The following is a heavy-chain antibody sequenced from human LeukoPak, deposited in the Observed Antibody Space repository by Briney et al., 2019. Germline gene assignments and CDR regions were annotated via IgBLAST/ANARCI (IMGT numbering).Heavy chain of an antibody. V-gene: IGHV5-51*01. CDR2: IYPGGSDT. D-gene: IGHD3-22*01. CDR1: GYSFPTYY. J-gene: IGHJ4*02. Sequence: GESLKISCKGSGYSFPTYYIAWVRQMPGKGLEWMGSIYPGGSDTRYSPSIQGQVTISADKSITTAYLQWSSLKASDTAMYYCARHSRVMTDFDYWGQGTLVTVSS. CDR3: ARHSRVMTDFDY.